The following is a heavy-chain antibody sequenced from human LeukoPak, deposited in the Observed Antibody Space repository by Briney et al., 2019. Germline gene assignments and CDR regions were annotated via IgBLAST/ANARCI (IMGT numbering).Heavy chain of an antibody. V-gene: IGHV4-59*12. J-gene: IGHJ4*02. CDR2: IYYSGST. CDR3: ARAVAAADSFDY. D-gene: IGHD6-13*01. Sequence: SETLSLTCTVSGGSISSYYWSWIRQPPGKGLEWIGYIYYSGSTNYNPSLKSRVTISVDTSKNQFPLKLSSVTAADTAVYYCARAVAAADSFDYWGQGTLVTVSS. CDR1: GGSISSYY.